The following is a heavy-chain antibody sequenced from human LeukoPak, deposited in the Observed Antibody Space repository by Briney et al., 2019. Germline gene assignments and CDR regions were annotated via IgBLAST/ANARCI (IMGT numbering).Heavy chain of an antibody. CDR2: ISGSGGST. J-gene: IGHJ4*02. Sequence: GGSLRLSCAASRFTFSNDAMSWVRRAPGRGLEWVSAISGSGGSTFYADSVKGRFTISRDNSKNTLYLQMNSLRADDTAVYYCAKVGGGFNPTLYFDFWGQGTLVTVSS. D-gene: IGHD3-16*01. CDR1: RFTFSNDA. CDR3: AKVGGGFNPTLYFDF. V-gene: IGHV3-23*01.